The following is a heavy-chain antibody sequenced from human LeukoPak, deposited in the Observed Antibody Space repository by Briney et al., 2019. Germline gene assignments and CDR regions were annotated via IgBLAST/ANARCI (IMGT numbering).Heavy chain of an antibody. Sequence: GGSLRLSCAASGFTFSSYSMNWVRQAPGKGLEWVSSISSSSSYIYYADSVKGRFTISRDNAKNSLYLQMNSLRAEDTAVYYCAREWEDSSGGLYYYDSSGYPDYWGQGTLVTVSS. D-gene: IGHD3-22*01. CDR2: ISSSSSYI. CDR3: AREWEDSSGGLYYYDSSGYPDY. CDR1: GFTFSSYS. V-gene: IGHV3-21*01. J-gene: IGHJ4*02.